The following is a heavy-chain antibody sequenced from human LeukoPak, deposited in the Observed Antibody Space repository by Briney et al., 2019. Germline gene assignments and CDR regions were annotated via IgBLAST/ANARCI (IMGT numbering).Heavy chain of an antibody. CDR1: GGSFSGYY. V-gene: IGHV4-34*01. J-gene: IGHJ4*02. CDR2: INHSGST. CDR3: ARGKNSGWYDY. Sequence: SETLSLACAVYGGSFSGYYWSWIRQPPGKGLEWIGEINHSGSTNYNPSLKSRDTISVDTSKNQFSLKLSSVTAADTAVYYCARGKNSGWYDYWGQGTLVTVSS. D-gene: IGHD6-19*01.